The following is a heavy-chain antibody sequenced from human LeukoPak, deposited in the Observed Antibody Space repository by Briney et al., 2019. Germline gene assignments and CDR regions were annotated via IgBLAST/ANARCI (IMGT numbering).Heavy chain of an antibody. CDR1: GCTFSSYA. D-gene: IGHD3-22*01. CDR3: ARGITYFYDSGGYWDAFDI. Sequence: GGSLTLSCAVSGCTFSSYARSWVRQAPGKGLGWVSAISGSGGSTYYADSVKGRFTISKDNSQNTLYLQMSSLRAEDTAVYYCARGITYFYDSGGYWDAFDIWGQGTMVTVSS. CDR2: ISGSGGST. J-gene: IGHJ3*02. V-gene: IGHV3-23*01.